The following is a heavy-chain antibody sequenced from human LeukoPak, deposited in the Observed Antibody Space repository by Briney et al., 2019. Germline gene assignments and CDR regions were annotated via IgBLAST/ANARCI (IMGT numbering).Heavy chain of an antibody. CDR2: ISGSGGST. CDR3: AKADSSGYYYESRYFQH. V-gene: IGHV3-23*01. D-gene: IGHD3-22*01. CDR1: GFTFSSYA. Sequence: QPGGSLRLSCAASGFTFSSYAMSWVRQAPGKGLEWVSAISGSGGSTYYADSVKGRFTISRDNSKNTLYLQMNSLRAEDTAVYYCAKADSSGYYYESRYFQHWGQGTLVTVSS. J-gene: IGHJ1*01.